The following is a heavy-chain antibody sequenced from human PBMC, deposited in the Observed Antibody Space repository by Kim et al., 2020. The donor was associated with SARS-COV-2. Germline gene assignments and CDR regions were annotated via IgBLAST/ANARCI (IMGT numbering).Heavy chain of an antibody. Sequence: GESLKISCKGFGYTFTSYWIGWVRQMPGKGLEWMGIIYPDDSDTRYSPSFQGQVTISVDKSINTAYLQWNNLKASDTAMYYCARHPIRGDNGGYFFDYWG. V-gene: IGHV5-51*01. J-gene: IGHJ4*01. CDR2: IYPDDSDT. CDR3: ARHPIRGDNGGYFFDY. CDR1: GYTFTSYW. D-gene: IGHD3-22*01.